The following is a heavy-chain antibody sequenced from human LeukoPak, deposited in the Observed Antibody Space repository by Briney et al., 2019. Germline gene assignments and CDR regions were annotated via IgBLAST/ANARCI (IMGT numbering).Heavy chain of an antibody. CDR3: ASMVRGVKYNWFDP. V-gene: IGHV3-7*01. CDR1: GFTFSSYW. Sequence: GSLRLSCAVSGFTFSSYWMSWVRQAPGKGLEWVANIKQDGSEKYYVDSVKGRFTISRDNAKNSLYLQMNSLRAEDTAVYYCASMVRGVKYNWFDPWGQGTLVTVSS. CDR2: IKQDGSEK. D-gene: IGHD3-10*01. J-gene: IGHJ5*02.